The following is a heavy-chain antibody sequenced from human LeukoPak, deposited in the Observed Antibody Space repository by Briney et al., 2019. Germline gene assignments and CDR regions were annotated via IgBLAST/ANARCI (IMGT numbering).Heavy chain of an antibody. CDR3: ARGRYSFYGMDV. Sequence: GGSLRLSCVASGFSFSSHWMSWVRQAPGKGLEWVGNIKQDGSDKYHADSVKGRFTISRDNAKNSLYLQMNSLRAEDTAVYYCARGRYSFYGMDVWGKGTTVTVSS. CDR1: GFSFSSHW. J-gene: IGHJ6*04. CDR2: IKQDGSDK. V-gene: IGHV3-7*01. D-gene: IGHD2-15*01.